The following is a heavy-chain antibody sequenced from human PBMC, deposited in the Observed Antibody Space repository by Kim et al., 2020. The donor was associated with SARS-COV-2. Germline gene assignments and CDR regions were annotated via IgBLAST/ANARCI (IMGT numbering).Heavy chain of an antibody. CDR1: GFTFSSYE. Sequence: GGSLRLSCAASGFTFSSYEMNWVRQAPGKGLEWVSYISSSGSTIYYADSVKGRFTISRDNAKNSLYLQMNSLRAEDTAVYYCARDQANGYSYGSSPIGYWGQGTLVTVSS. CDR2: ISSSGSTI. J-gene: IGHJ4*02. V-gene: IGHV3-48*03. D-gene: IGHD5-18*01. CDR3: ARDQANGYSYGSSPIGY.